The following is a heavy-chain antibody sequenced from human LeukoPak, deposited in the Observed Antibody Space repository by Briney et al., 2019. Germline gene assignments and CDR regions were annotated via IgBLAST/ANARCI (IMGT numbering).Heavy chain of an antibody. D-gene: IGHD3-10*01. CDR1: GASISSGTYS. J-gene: IGHJ5*02. CDR2: IYHAGST. CDR3: ARGDGSGSGRWFDP. Sequence: SETLSLTCTVSGASISSGTYSWSWIRQPPGEGLEWIGYIYHAGSTYYNPSLKGRVTISVDRSKNQFSLNLNFVTAADTALYYCARGDGSGSGRWFDPWGQGTLITVSS. V-gene: IGHV4-30-2*01.